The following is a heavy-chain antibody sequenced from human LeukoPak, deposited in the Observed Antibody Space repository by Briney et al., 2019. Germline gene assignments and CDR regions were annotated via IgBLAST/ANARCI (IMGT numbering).Heavy chain of an antibody. D-gene: IGHD3-10*01. CDR2: ISAYNGNT. CDR3: ARGSDTMVRGVINWFDP. Sequence: ASVKVSCKASGYTFTSYGISWVRQAPGQGLEWMGWISAYNGNTNYAQKFQGRVTMTRDMSTSTVYMELSSLRSEDTAVYYCARGSDTMVRGVINWFDPWGQGTLVTVSS. CDR1: GYTFTSYG. J-gene: IGHJ5*02. V-gene: IGHV1-18*01.